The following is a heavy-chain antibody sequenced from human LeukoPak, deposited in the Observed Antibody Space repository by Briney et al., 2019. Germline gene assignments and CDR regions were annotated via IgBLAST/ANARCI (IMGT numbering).Heavy chain of an antibody. CDR1: GGSISSSNYF. D-gene: IGHD5-24*01. CDR2: IYYSGST. J-gene: IGHJ4*02. CDR3: GRDSVEMGTIHSDY. Sequence: SETLSLTCTVSGGSISSSNYFWGWIRQAPGKGLEWIGSIYYSGSTYYNPSLKSRVTISADMSKNQFSLRLYSVTAADTVVYYCGRDSVEMGTIHSDYWGQGTLVTVSS. V-gene: IGHV4-39*07.